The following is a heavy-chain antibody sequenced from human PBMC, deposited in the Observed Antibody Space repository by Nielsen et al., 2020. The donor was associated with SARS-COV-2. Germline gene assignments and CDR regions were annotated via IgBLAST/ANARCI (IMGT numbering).Heavy chain of an antibody. J-gene: IGHJ6*02. CDR2: IRSKANNYAT. CDR3: TRDLLIAARPRARYYYYGMDV. CDR1: GFSFSDSA. D-gene: IGHD6-6*01. Sequence: GGSLRLSCAASGFSFSDSAMHWVRQASGKGLEWVGRIRSKANNYATGYAASMKGRFTISRDDSKSIAYLQMNSLKTEDTAVYYCTRDLLIAARPRARYYYYGMDVWGQGTTVTVSS. V-gene: IGHV3-73*01.